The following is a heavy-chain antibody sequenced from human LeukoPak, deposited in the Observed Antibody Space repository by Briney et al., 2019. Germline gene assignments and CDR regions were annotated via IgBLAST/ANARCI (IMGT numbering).Heavy chain of an antibody. CDR3: TRDSITMIVVSPPSI. CDR1: GFTFSRYW. V-gene: IGHV3-49*04. D-gene: IGHD3-22*01. CDR2: IRSKAYGGTT. Sequence: GGSLRLSCAASGFTFSRYWMSWVRQAPGKGLEWVGFIRSKAYGGTTEYAASVKGRFTISRDDSKSIAYLQMNSLKTEDTAVYYCTRDSITMIVVSPPSIWGQGTMVTVSS. J-gene: IGHJ3*02.